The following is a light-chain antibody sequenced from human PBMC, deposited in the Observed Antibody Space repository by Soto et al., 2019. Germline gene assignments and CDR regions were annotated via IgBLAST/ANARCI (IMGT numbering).Light chain of an antibody. V-gene: IGLV9-49*01. CDR2: VGTGGIAG. CDR3: GADHGSGSNFVYV. CDR1: SGYSNYK. Sequence: QSVLTQPPSASASLGASVTLTCTLSSGYSNYKVDWYQQRPGKGPRFVMRVGTGGIAGSKGDGIPDRFSVLGSGLNRYLTIKNIQEEDESDYHCGADHGSGSNFVYVFGTGTKLTVL. J-gene: IGLJ1*01.